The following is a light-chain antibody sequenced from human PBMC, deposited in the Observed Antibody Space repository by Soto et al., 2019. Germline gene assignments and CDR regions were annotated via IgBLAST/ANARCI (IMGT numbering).Light chain of an antibody. Sequence: QSVLTQPASVSGSPGQSITISCTGTSSDIGDSNYVSWYQQHPGKAPTLVIYDVSNRPSGVSNRFSGSKSANTASLTISGLQAEDEADYYCSSFRSSSTSYVFGTGSKVTVL. CDR3: SSFRSSSTSYV. J-gene: IGLJ1*01. CDR1: SSDIGDSNY. V-gene: IGLV2-14*03. CDR2: DVS.